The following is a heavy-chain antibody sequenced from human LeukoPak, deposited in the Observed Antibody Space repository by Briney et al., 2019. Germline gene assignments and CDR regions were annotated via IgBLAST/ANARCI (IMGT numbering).Heavy chain of an antibody. D-gene: IGHD6-13*01. Sequence: SETLSLTCTVSGGSISSSSYYWGWIRQPPGKGLEWIGYIYYSGSTYYNPSLKSRVTISVDTSKNQFSLKLSSVTAADTAVYYCARVHSSSWHFDYWGQGTLVTVSS. CDR1: GGSISSSSYY. CDR3: ARVHSSSWHFDY. CDR2: IYYSGST. V-gene: IGHV4-31*03. J-gene: IGHJ4*02.